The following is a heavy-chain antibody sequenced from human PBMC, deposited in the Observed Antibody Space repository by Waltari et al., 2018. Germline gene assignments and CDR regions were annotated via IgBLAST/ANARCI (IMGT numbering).Heavy chain of an antibody. J-gene: IGHJ4*02. V-gene: IGHV3-64*07. CDR1: GPPFDRYT. Sequence: QLVESGGGLVQPGGSLRLSCAASGPPFDRYTMHWVRQAPGKVLQYVSTINNNGGVTHYADSVKGRFSISRYNSRNKVFLQMGGLRLEDTAVYYCATDFRKSSCSWGQGTLVIVSS. CDR2: INNNGGVT. CDR3: ATDFRKSSCS. D-gene: IGHD6-6*01.